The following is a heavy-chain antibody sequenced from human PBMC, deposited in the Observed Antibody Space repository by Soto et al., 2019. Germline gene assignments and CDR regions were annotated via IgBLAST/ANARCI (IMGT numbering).Heavy chain of an antibody. V-gene: IGHV3-30*18. CDR1: GFTFSSYG. CDR2: ISYDGSNK. J-gene: IGHJ4*02. Sequence: GGSLRLSCAASGFTFSSYGMHWVRQAPGKGLEWVAVISYDGSNKYYADSVKGRFTISRDNSKNTLYLQMNSLRAEDTAVYYCAKARRELLENWGQGTLVTVSS. D-gene: IGHD1-7*01. CDR3: AKARRELLEN.